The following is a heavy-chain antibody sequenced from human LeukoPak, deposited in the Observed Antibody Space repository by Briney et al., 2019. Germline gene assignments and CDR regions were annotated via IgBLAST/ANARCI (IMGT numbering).Heavy chain of an antibody. Sequence: GASVKVSCKVSGYTLTELSMHWVRQAPGQGLEWMGWISAYNSNTNYAQKLQGRVTMTTDTSTSTAYMELRSLRSDDTAVYYCARGLLFSSEMGGDWFDPWGQGTLVTVSS. J-gene: IGHJ5*02. CDR3: ARGLLFSSEMGGDWFDP. V-gene: IGHV1-18*01. D-gene: IGHD3-16*01. CDR1: GYTLTELS. CDR2: ISAYNSNT.